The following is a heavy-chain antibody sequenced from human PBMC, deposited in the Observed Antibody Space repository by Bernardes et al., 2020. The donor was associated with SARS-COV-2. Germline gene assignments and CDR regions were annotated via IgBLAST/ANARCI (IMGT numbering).Heavy chain of an antibody. V-gene: IGHV3-23*01. D-gene: IGHD6-19*01. CDR2: IHGTSANT. CDR3: AKKSSGWYTPGTFHH. J-gene: IGHJ1*01. CDR1: GVTFSNSV. Sequence: GGSLRLSCGASGVTFSNSVMAWVRQAPGKGLECVSDIHGTSANTYYADSVKGRFIVSRDNSKNTLYLQMDSLRVDETALYYCAKKSSGWYTPGTFHHWGQGILVTVSS.